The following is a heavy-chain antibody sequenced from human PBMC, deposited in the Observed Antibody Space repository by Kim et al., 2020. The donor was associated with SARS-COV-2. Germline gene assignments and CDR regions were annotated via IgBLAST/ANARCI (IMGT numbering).Heavy chain of an antibody. CDR2: A. J-gene: IGHJ4*02. CDR3: ARDLRSYYFDY. D-gene: IGHD1-26*01. V-gene: IGHV1-69*04. Sequence: ANYAQKFQGRVPITANKSTSTAYMERSSLRSEDTAVYYCARDLRSYYFDYWGQGTLVTVSS.